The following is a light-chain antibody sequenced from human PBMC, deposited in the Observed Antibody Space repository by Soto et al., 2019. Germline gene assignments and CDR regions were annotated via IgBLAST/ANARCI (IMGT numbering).Light chain of an antibody. V-gene: IGKV1-39*01. CDR1: QSVSNY. J-gene: IGKJ1*01. Sequence: DIQMTQSPSSLSSSLGEIVTITFRASQSVSNYLHWYQQKPGKAPKLLIYAASTLQSGVPSRFSGSGSGTDFTLTISCLQSEDFATYYCQQYYSYPPTFGQGTTADIK. CDR3: QQYYSYPPT. CDR2: AAS.